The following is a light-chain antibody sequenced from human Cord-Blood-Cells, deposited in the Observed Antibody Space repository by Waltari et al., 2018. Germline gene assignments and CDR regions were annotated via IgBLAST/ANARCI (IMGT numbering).Light chain of an antibody. CDR1: QSVSSY. CDR2: DAS. CDR3: QQRSNWPPIT. J-gene: IGKJ5*01. V-gene: IGKV3-11*01. Sequence: IVLTQSPATLSLFPGERATLPCRASQSVSSYLAWYQQKPGQAPRLLIYDASNRATGIPARFSGSGSGTDFTLTISSLEPEDFAVYYCQQRSNWPPITFGQGTRLEIK.